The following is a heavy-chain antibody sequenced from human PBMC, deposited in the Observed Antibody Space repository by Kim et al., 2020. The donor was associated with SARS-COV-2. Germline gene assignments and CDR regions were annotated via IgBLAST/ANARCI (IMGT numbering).Heavy chain of an antibody. CDR1: GGSFSGYY. V-gene: IGHV4-34*01. CDR3: ARVAGYLRNWFDP. J-gene: IGHJ5*02. CDR2: INHSGST. D-gene: IGHD5-18*01. Sequence: SETLSLTCAVYGGSFSGYYWSWIRQPPGKGLEWIGEINHSGSTNYNPSLKSRVTISVDTSKNQFSLKLSSVTAADTAVYYCARVAGYLRNWFDPWGQGTLVTVSS.